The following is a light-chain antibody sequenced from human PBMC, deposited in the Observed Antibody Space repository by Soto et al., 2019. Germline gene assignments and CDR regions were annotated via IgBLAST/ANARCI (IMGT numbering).Light chain of an antibody. CDR1: SSDVGNYNV. CDR3: CSYANCNIYV. Sequence: QSALTQPASVSGSPGQSITISCAGTSSDVGNYNVVSWYQQHPGKAPKLMIYENNKRPSGFSNRFSGSKSGNTASLTISVLQAEDEADYNCCSYANCNIYVDGTGTKVTVL. J-gene: IGLJ1*01. V-gene: IGLV2-23*01. CDR2: ENN.